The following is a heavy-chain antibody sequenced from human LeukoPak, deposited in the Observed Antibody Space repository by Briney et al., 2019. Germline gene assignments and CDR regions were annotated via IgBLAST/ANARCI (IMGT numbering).Heavy chain of an antibody. J-gene: IGHJ3*02. Sequence: PGRSLRLSCAASGFTFSTYAMHWVRQAPGKGLEWVAVILYDGSNKYYADSVRGRFTISRDNSKNTLYLQMNGLRIEDTALYYCARSSGWPISDAFDIRGQGTMVTVSS. CDR1: GFTFSTYA. CDR2: ILYDGSNK. D-gene: IGHD6-19*01. CDR3: ARSSGWPISDAFDI. V-gene: IGHV3-30*04.